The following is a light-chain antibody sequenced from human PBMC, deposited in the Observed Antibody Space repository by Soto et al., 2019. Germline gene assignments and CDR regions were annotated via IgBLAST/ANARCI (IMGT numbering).Light chain of an antibody. CDR1: SSDVRGYNY. J-gene: IGLJ3*02. V-gene: IGLV2-8*01. CDR2: EVS. CDR3: SSYSGSNNLNWV. Sequence: QSVLTQPPSASGSPGQSVTISCTGTSSDVRGYNYVSWYQQHPGKAPKLMIYEVSKRPSGVPDRFSGSKSGNTASLTVSGLQADDEADYYCSSYSGSNNLNWVFGGGTKVTVL.